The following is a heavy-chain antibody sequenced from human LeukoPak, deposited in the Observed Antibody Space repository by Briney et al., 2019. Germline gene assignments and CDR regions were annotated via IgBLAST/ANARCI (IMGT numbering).Heavy chain of an antibody. V-gene: IGHV3-21*01. J-gene: IGHJ5*02. CDR3: ARARGGGTTSWFDP. CDR1: GFTFSSYY. CDR2: ISNSRSYI. D-gene: IGHD1-7*01. Sequence: PGGSLRLSCAASGFTFSSYYMNWVRQAPGKGLEWVSSISNSRSYIYYGDSVKGRFTISRDNAKNSLYLQMNSLRAEDTAVYYCARARGGGTTSWFDPWGQGTLVTVSS.